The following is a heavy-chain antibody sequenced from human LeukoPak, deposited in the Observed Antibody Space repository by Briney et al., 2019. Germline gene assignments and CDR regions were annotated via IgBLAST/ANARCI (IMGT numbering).Heavy chain of an antibody. Sequence: PPGGSLRLSCAASGFTVSSNYMSWVRQAPGKGLEWVSVIYSGGSTYYADSVKGRFTISRDNSKNTLYFQMNSLRAEDTAVYYCARTTGGSGRYYFDYWGQGTLVTVSS. CDR2: IYSGGST. J-gene: IGHJ4*02. V-gene: IGHV3-53*01. CDR1: GFTVSSNY. CDR3: ARTTGGSGRYYFDY. D-gene: IGHD6-19*01.